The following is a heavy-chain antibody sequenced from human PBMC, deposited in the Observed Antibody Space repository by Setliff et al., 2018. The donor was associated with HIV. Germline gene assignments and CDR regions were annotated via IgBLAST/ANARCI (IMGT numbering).Heavy chain of an antibody. Sequence: PSETLSLTCTVSGGSISNYYWSWLRQPPGKGLEWIGYISYTGSTNYNPSLKSRVTISVDTSKSQFSLKLSSVTAADTAVYYCAGGLHYGLGKFGYWGQGTPVTVSS. CDR1: GGSISNYY. CDR2: ISYTGST. V-gene: IGHV4-59*01. CDR3: AGGLHYGLGKFGY. J-gene: IGHJ4*02. D-gene: IGHD3-10*01.